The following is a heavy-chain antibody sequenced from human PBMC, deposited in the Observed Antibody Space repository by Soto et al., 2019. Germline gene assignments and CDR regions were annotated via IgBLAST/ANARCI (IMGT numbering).Heavy chain of an antibody. Sequence: QITLKESGPTLVKPTQTLTLTCTFSGFSLSTSGVGVGWIRQPPGKALEWLALIYWDDDKRYSPSLKSRLTIPKDPSHNPVVLTMTDTDPVDTATYYCSPMAAFPVTTEYFDDWGQGTLVTVSS. D-gene: IGHD4-17*01. V-gene: IGHV2-5*02. CDR2: IYWDDDK. CDR1: GFSLSTSGVG. CDR3: SPMAAFPVTTEYFDD. J-gene: IGHJ4*02.